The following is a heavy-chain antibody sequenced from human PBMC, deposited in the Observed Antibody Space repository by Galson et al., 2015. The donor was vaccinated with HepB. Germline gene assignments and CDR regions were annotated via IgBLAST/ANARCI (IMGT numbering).Heavy chain of an antibody. Sequence: SLRLSCAASGFTFSDYYMSWIRQAPGKGLEWVSYISISSSYTKFADSAKGRFTISRDNARSSLSLQMNSLRAEDTAVYYCARHLAAVGTGWFDPWGQGTLVTVSS. CDR1: GFTFSDYY. J-gene: IGHJ5*02. CDR3: ARHLAAVGTGWFDP. V-gene: IGHV3-11*06. D-gene: IGHD6-13*01. CDR2: ISISSSYT.